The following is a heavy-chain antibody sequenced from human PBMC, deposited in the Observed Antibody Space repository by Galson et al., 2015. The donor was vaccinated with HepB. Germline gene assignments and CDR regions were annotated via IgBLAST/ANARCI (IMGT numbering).Heavy chain of an antibody. V-gene: IGHV3-21*01. CDR3: ATYCSSTSCYTGEVDY. CDR1: GFTFSSYS. J-gene: IGHJ4*02. Sequence: SLRLSCAASGFTFSSYSMNWVRQAPGKGLEWVSSISSSNSYIYYADSVKGRFTISRDNAKNSLYLQMNSLRAEDTAVYYCATYCSSTSCYTGEVDYWGQGTLVTVSS. D-gene: IGHD2-2*02. CDR2: ISSSNSYI.